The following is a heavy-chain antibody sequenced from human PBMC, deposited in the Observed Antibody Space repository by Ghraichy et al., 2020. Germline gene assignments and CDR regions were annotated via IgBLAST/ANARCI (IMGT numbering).Heavy chain of an antibody. V-gene: IGHV3-30*18. D-gene: IGHD2-15*01. CDR3: VKGLSSYWLTHQYHGLDV. CDR1: GFIFSSYG. J-gene: IGHJ6*02. Sequence: GGSLRLSCAASGFIFSSYGMHWVRQAPGRGLEWVAVISFDGSNKYYADSVKGRFTMFRDNSKNTLYLQMNSLRAEDTAVYYCVKGLSSYWLTHQYHGLDVWGQGTTVTVSS. CDR2: ISFDGSNK.